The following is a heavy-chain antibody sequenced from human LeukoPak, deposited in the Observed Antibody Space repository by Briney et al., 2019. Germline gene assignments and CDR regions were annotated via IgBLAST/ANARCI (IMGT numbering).Heavy chain of an antibody. CDR3: ARVTTYYDFWSGYHQYYFDY. CDR2: IYYSGST. CDR1: GGSVSSGSYY. Sequence: SETLSLTCTVSGGSVSSGSYYWSWIRQPPGKGLEWIGYIYYSGSTNYNPSLKSRVTISVDTSKNQFSLKLSSVTAADTAVYYCARVTTYYDFWSGYHQYYFDYWGQGTLVTVSS. D-gene: IGHD3-3*01. V-gene: IGHV4-61*01. J-gene: IGHJ4*02.